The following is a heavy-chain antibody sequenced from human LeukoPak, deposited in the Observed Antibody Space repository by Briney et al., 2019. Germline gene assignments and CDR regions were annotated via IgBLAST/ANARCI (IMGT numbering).Heavy chain of an antibody. V-gene: IGHV3-11*01. J-gene: IGHJ4*02. CDR3: ARDLDSGYSYGSPFG. Sequence: GGSLGLSCAASGFTFSDYYMSWIRQAPGKGLEWVSYISSSGSTIYYADSVKGRFTISRDNAKNSLYLQMNSLRAEDTAVYYCARDLDSGYSYGSPFGWGQGTLVTVSS. CDR1: GFTFSDYY. D-gene: IGHD5-18*01. CDR2: ISSSGSTI.